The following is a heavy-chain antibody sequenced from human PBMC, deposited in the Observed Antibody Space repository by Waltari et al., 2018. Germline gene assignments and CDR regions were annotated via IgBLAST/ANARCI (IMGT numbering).Heavy chain of an antibody. D-gene: IGHD2-15*01. CDR1: GYTFTEYY. J-gene: IGHJ4*02. Sequence: QVQLVQSGAEVKKPGASVKVSCKPSGYTFTEYYIHWVRQAPGPRPEWMAWSNPNSGDTKYAKKIQGRVSVTRDTSINTVYIELTRLRYDDAAVYYCAKVGLCSDGSCYVGSSFDFWGQGTLVTVSS. V-gene: IGHV1-2*02. CDR2: SNPNSGDT. CDR3: AKVGLCSDGSCYVGSSFDF.